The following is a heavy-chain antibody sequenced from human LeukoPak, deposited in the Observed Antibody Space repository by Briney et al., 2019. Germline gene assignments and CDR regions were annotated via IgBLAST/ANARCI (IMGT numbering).Heavy chain of an antibody. CDR3: ARVEMATVAFDI. CDR1: GGSISSYD. J-gene: IGHJ3*02. CDR2: IYYSGST. V-gene: IGHV4-59*01. D-gene: IGHD5-24*01. Sequence: PSETLSLTCTVSGGSISSYDWSWLRQPPGKGLEWLGYIYYSGSTNYNPSLKSRVTISVDTSKNQFSLKLSSATAADTAVYYCARVEMATVAFDIWGQGTMVTVSS.